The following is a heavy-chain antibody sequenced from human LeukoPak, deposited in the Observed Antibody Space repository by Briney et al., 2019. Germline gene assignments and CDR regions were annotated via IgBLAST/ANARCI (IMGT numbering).Heavy chain of an antibody. D-gene: IGHD3/OR15-3a*01. CDR2: ISAYNGNT. Sequence: GASVKVSCKASGYTFTSYGISWVRQAPGQGLEWMGWISAYNGNTNYAQKLQGRVTMTTDTSTSTAYMELRSLRSDDTAMYYCAIDTQYNFWDGHPILQASDVWGQGTMLTVSS. J-gene: IGHJ3*01. CDR1: GYTFTSYG. V-gene: IGHV1-18*01. CDR3: AIDTQYNFWDGHPILQASDV.